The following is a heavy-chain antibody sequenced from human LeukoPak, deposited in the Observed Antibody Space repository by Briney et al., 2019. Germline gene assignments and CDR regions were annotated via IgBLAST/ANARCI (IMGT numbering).Heavy chain of an antibody. J-gene: IGHJ4*02. CDR3: ARGWGPPWLVFDY. CDR2: INHSGST. D-gene: IGHD6-19*01. V-gene: IGHV4-34*01. CDR1: GGSIRGYY. Sequence: SETLSLTCAVYGGSIRGYYWSWIRQPPGKGLEWIGEINHSGSTNYNPSLKSRVTISVDTSKNQFSLKLSSVTAADTAVYYCARGWGPPWLVFDYWGQGTLVTVSS.